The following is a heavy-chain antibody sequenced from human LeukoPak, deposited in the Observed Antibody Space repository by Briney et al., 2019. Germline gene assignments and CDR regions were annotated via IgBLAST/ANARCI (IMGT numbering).Heavy chain of an antibody. CDR2: IVTSGDT. D-gene: IGHD6-19*01. Sequence: GGSLRLSCAASGFTFSNYPMNWVRQAPGKGLEWVSSIVTSGDTFHADSVKGRFTISRDNSKNTLYLQMNSLRAEDTAIYYCTNRLYSSGWSAFDIWGLGTMVTVSS. CDR1: GFTFSNYP. J-gene: IGHJ3*02. V-gene: IGHV3-23*05. CDR3: TNRLYSSGWSAFDI.